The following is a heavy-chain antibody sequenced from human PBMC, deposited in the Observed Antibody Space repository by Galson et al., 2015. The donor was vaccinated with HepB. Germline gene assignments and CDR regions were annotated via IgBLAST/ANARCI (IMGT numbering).Heavy chain of an antibody. CDR3: ARASYGDWGSDAFDI. CDR1: GFTFSNYW. V-gene: IGHV3-7*01. J-gene: IGHJ3*02. Sequence: SLRLSCAASGFTFSNYWMNWVRQAPGKGLEWVANIKQDGSEKHYVESVEGRFTISRDNAKNSVDPQMSSLGAEDTAVYYCARASYGDWGSDAFDIWGQGTMVTVSS. CDR2: IKQDGSEK. D-gene: IGHD4-17*01.